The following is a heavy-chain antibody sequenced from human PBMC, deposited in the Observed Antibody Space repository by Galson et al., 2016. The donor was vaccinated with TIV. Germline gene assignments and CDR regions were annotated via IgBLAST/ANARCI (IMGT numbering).Heavy chain of an antibody. CDR3: AREWYYFDNNGYPDYNYGMDV. J-gene: IGHJ6*02. D-gene: IGHD3-22*01. CDR1: GFSLSRYE. V-gene: IGHV3-48*03. CDR2: MTTTGDTI. Sequence: LRLSCAASGFSLSRYEVNWVRQAPGKGLEWISYMTTTGDTIYYADSVKGRFIISRDSARVYLQMNSLRAEDTAVYFCAREWYYFDNNGYPDYNYGMDVWGQGTAVTVSS.